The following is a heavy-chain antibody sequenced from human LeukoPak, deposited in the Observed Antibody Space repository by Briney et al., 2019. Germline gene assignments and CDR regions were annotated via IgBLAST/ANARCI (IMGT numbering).Heavy chain of an antibody. CDR2: ISAYNGNT. Sequence: ASVKVSCKASGYTFTSYGISWVRQAPGQGLEWMGWISAYNGNTNYAQKLQGRVTMTTDTSTSTAYMELRSLRSDDTAVYYCARGSKEFTIFGVVTGSDWFDPWGQGTLVTVSS. CDR3: ARGSKEFTIFGVVTGSDWFDP. J-gene: IGHJ5*02. V-gene: IGHV1-18*01. D-gene: IGHD3-3*01. CDR1: GYTFTSYG.